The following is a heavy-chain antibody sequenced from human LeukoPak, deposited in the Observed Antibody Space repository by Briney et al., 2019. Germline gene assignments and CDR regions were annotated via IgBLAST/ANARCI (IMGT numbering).Heavy chain of an antibody. Sequence: GGSLRLSCAASGFTFSSYAMNWVRQAPGKGLEWVSSGHSDGTTYYADSVKGRFTVSRDNSKNTLSLQTNSLRAEDTAVYYCAKGSRIAARPTIWFDSWGQGTLVTVSS. CDR2: SGHSDGTT. CDR3: AKGSRIAARPTIWFDS. V-gene: IGHV3-23*01. J-gene: IGHJ5*01. CDR1: GFTFSSYA. D-gene: IGHD6-6*01.